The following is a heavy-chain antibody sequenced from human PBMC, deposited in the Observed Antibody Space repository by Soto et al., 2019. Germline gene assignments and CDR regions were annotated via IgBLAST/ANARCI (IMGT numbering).Heavy chain of an antibody. V-gene: IGHV1-69*02. J-gene: IGHJ4*02. CDR2: IIPILGIA. CDR1: GGTFSSYT. D-gene: IGHD6-19*01. CDR3: ARGPGGSGWYAY. Sequence: QVQLVQSGAEVKKPGSSVKVSCKASGGTFSSYTISWVRQAPGQGLEWMGRIIPILGIANYAQKFQGRVTITADKSTSTAYMELSSLRSEDTAVYYCARGPGGSGWYAYWGQGTLVTVSS.